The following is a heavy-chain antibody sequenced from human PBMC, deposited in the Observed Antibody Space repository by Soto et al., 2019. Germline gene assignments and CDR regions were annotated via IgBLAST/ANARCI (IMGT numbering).Heavy chain of an antibody. V-gene: IGHV3-23*01. CDR3: ATWEGLAGVDY. CDR1: GFTFSSYA. J-gene: IGHJ4*02. CDR2: ISGSGGST. Sequence: EVQLLESGGGLVQPGGSLRLSCAASGFTFSSYAMSWVRQAPGKGLEWVSAISGSGGSTYYAASVKGRFTISRDNSNSALYLQMNSRGDGDTAVYYGATWEGLAGVDYWGQGTLVPVSS. D-gene: IGHD6-13*01.